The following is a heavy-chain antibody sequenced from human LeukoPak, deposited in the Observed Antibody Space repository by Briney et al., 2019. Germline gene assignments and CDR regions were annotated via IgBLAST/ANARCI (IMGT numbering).Heavy chain of an antibody. Sequence: GGSLRLSCAASGFSFSDYAMHWVRQAPGKGLEWVAIVSLDGANKYYADSVKGRFTVSRGNSENTLYLQMNSLRAEDTAIYYCAKDYYSGSWTPRGYFFDHWGQGSLVAVSS. CDR2: VSLDGANK. J-gene: IGHJ4*02. CDR1: GFSFSDYA. CDR3: AKDYYSGSWTPRGYFFDH. D-gene: IGHD3-10*01. V-gene: IGHV3-33*05.